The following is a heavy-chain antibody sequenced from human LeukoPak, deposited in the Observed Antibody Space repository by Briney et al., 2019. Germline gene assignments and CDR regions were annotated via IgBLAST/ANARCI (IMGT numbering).Heavy chain of an antibody. CDR3: ARGGGSRSYWSYYFAMDI. V-gene: IGHV1-2*02. J-gene: IGHJ6*02. D-gene: IGHD3-10*01. CDR1: GYTFTDYY. CDR2: INPHSGGT. Sequence: ASVKVSCKASGYTFTDYYMHWVRQAPGQGLEWMGWINPHSGGTNYAQKFQGRVTLTRDTSTRTAYMELSRLRSADTAMYYCARGGGSRSYWSYYFAMDIWGPGTTVIVSS.